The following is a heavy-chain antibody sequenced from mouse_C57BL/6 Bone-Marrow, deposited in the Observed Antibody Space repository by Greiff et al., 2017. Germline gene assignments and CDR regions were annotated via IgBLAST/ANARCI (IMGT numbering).Heavy chain of an antibody. J-gene: IGHJ1*03. CDR1: GFTFSDYY. V-gene: IGHV5-12*01. Sequence: EVQLQQSGGGLVQPGGSLKLSCAASGFTFSDYYMYWVRQTPEKRLEWVAYISNGGGSTYYPDTVKGRFTISRDNAKNTLYLQMSRLKSEDTATYYCARVYYYGSSYPYWYFDVWGTGTTVTVSS. CDR2: ISNGGGST. D-gene: IGHD1-1*01. CDR3: ARVYYYGSSYPYWYFDV.